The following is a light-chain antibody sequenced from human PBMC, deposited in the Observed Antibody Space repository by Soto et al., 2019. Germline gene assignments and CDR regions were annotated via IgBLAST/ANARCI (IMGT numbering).Light chain of an antibody. Sequence: AIRMPQSPSSLSASTGDSVTITCRASQGISSYLAWYQQKPGKAPKLLIYKASTLKSGVPSRFSGSGSGTEFTLTISSLRPDDFATYYCQQYDSYSWTFGQGTKVDI. CDR2: KAS. CDR3: QQYDSYSWT. J-gene: IGKJ1*01. V-gene: IGKV1-8*01. CDR1: QGISSY.